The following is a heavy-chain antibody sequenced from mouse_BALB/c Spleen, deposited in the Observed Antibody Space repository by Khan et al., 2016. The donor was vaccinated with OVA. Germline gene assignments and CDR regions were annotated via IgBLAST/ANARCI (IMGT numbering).Heavy chain of an antibody. CDR3: ARGRGY. CDR2: ISYSGRT. Sequence: EVQLQESGPGLVKPSQSLSLTCTVTGYSITSDYAWNWIRQFPGNKLEWMGYISYSGRTIYNPSLKSRISITRDTSKNQFFLPLISVTTEDTATYYCARGRGYWGQGTTLTVSS. V-gene: IGHV3-2*02. CDR1: GYSITSDYA. J-gene: IGHJ2*01.